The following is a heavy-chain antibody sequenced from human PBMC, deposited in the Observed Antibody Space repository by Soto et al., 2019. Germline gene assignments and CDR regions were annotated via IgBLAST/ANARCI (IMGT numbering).Heavy chain of an antibody. CDR3: ASALGYSGYAGMDV. V-gene: IGHV1-18*01. CDR2: ISPDNGNT. J-gene: IGHJ6*02. D-gene: IGHD5-12*01. Sequence: QVQLVQSGGEVKKPGASVKVSCKASGYTFTIYGINWVRQAPGQGLEWMGWISPDNGNTNYAQKLQGRVTMTTDTSTSTACMELRSLRADDTAVDYCASALGYSGYAGMDVWGHGTTVTVSS. CDR1: GYTFTIYG.